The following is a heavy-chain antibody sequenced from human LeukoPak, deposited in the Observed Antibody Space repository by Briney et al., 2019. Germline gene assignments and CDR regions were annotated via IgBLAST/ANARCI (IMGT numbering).Heavy chain of an antibody. Sequence: SETLSLTCTVSGDSINRYYWTWIRQPPGKGLEWIGYIYYSGSTNYNPSLKSRVTISVDTSKNQVSLKLSSVTAADTAVYFCAGHGPLAGEGSVGYYGMDVWGQGTTVTVSS. CDR3: AGHGPLAGEGSVGYYGMDV. V-gene: IGHV4-59*08. CDR2: IYYSGST. D-gene: IGHD2-15*01. J-gene: IGHJ6*01. CDR1: GDSINRYY.